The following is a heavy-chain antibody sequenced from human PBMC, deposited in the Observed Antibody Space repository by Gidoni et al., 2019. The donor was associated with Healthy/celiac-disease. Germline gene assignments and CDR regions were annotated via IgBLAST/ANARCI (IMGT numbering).Heavy chain of an antibody. CDR2: ISGSGGST. V-gene: IGHV3-23*01. CDR3: ATQAGHSSGHYYYYYYMDV. CDR1: GFTFSSYA. Sequence: EVQLLESGGGLVQPGGSLRLSCAASGFTFSSYAMSWVRQAPGKGLEWVSAISGSGGSTYYADSVKGRFTISRDNSKNTLYLQMNSLRAEDTAVYYCATQAGHSSGHYYYYYYMDVWGKGTTVTVSS. J-gene: IGHJ6*03. D-gene: IGHD3-22*01.